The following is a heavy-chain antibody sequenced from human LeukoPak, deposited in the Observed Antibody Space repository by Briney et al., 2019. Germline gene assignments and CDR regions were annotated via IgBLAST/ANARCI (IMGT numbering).Heavy chain of an antibody. Sequence: GGSLRLSCVASGFTFRNYWMSWVGQAPGRGLQGVANINQDGSVKHYVESVKGRFTISRDNAKNSVYLQMSSLRAEDTAVYYCATSDDSSGSDWGQGTLVTVSS. V-gene: IGHV3-7*01. CDR3: ATSDDSSGSD. CDR1: GFTFRNYW. J-gene: IGHJ4*02. CDR2: INQDGSVK. D-gene: IGHD3-22*01.